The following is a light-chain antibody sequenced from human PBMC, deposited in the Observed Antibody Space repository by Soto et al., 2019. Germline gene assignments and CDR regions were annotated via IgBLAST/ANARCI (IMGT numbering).Light chain of an antibody. CDR1: SGSIASNY. V-gene: IGLV6-57*04. CDR3: QSYDRSNRV. CDR2: EDN. J-gene: IGLJ3*02. Sequence: NFMLTQPHSVSESPGKTVTISCTRSSGSIASNYVQWYQQRPGRAPTTVISEDNQRPSGVPGRFSGSIDSSSNSASLTISGLQTEDEADYYCQSYDRSNRVFGGGTKLTVL.